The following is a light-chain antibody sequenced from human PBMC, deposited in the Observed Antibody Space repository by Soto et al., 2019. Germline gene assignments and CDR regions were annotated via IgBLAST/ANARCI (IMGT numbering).Light chain of an antibody. V-gene: IGLV2-8*01. J-gene: IGLJ1*01. Sequence: QSVLAQPPSASGSPGQSVTISCTGASSDVGGYNYVSWYQQHPGKAPKLMIFEVTKRPSGVPDRFSGSKSGNTASLTVSGVQAEDDADYYCRSYAGTSYVFGIGKKVTVL. CDR2: EVT. CDR1: SSDVGGYNY. CDR3: RSYAGTSYV.